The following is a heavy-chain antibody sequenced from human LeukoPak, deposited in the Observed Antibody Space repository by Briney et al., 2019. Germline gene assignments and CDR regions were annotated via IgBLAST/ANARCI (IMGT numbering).Heavy chain of an antibody. Sequence: SETLSLTCTISGDSTNTYFWSWIRQPPGKGLEWIRYFYYTGTTNYNPSLKSRVTISADTSKNQFSLKVNSVTAADTGVYYCASKSTDHGELRFDYWGRNPGHRLL. D-gene: IGHD4-17*01. CDR3: ASKSTDHGELRFDY. CDR2: FYYTGTT. CDR1: GDSTNTYF. V-gene: IGHV4-59*01. J-gene: IGHJ4*01.